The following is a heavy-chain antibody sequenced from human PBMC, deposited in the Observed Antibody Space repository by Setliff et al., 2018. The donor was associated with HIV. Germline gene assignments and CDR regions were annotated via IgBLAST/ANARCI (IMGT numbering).Heavy chain of an antibody. J-gene: IGHJ3*02. D-gene: IGHD5-18*01. CDR2: ISSSTSTI. V-gene: IGHV3-48*01. CDR1: GFIFSSYS. CDR3: ARDQGYKYGDVFDI. Sequence: GGSLRLSCAASGFIFSSYSMNWVRQAPGKGLEWVSYISSSTSTIYYADSVKGRFTISRDNAKNTLFLHMKSLRAEDMAVYYCARDQGYKYGDVFDIWGRGTKVTVSS.